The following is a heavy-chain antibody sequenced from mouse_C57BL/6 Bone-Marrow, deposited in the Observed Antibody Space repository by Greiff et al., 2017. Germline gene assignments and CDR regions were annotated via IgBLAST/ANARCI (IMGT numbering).Heavy chain of an antibody. J-gene: IGHJ2*01. Sequence: EVHLVESGGGLVKPGGSLKLSCAASGFTFSSYAMSWVRPTPEKRLEWVATISDGGSYTYYPDNVKGRFTISRDNAKNNLYLQMSHLKSEDTAMYYCARDGSSSDYWGQGTTLTVAS. D-gene: IGHD1-1*01. V-gene: IGHV5-4*01. CDR1: GFTFSSYA. CDR2: ISDGGSYT. CDR3: ARDGSSSDY.